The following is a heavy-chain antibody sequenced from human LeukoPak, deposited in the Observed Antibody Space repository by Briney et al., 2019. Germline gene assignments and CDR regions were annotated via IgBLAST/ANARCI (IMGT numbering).Heavy chain of an antibody. J-gene: IGHJ6*02. Sequence: PGGSLRLSCEASGFTFSSYSMNWVRQAPGKGLEWVSAISGSGGSTYYADSVEGRFTISRDNAKNSLYLQMNSLRAEDTAVYYCARDCARSGGSCYVVDVWGQGTTVTVSS. V-gene: IGHV3-21*01. CDR3: ARDCARSGGSCYVVDV. CDR1: GFTFSSYS. CDR2: ISGSGGST. D-gene: IGHD2-15*01.